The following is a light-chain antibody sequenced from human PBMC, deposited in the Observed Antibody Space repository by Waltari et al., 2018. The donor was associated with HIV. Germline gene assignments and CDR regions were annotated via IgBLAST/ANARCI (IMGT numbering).Light chain of an antibody. J-gene: IGLJ3*02. CDR2: STN. V-gene: IGLV8-61*01. CDR3: VLYMGSGISV. CDR1: SGSVSTSYY. Sequence: QTVVTQEPSFSVSPGGTVTLTCGLSSGSVSTSYYPRWYQQTPGQAPRPLIYSTNTRSSGVPDRFSGSILGNKAALTITGAQADDESDYYCVLYMGSGISVFGGGTKLTVL.